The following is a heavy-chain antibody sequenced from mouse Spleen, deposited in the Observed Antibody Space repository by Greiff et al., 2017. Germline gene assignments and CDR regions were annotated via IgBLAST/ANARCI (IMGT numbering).Heavy chain of an antibody. D-gene: IGHD2-1*01. Sequence: EVKLLESGPGLVKPSQSLSLTCSVTGYSITSGYYWNWIRQFPGNKLEWMGYISYDGSNNYNPSLKNRISITRDTSKNQFFLKLNSVTTEDTATYYCALYYGDYAMDYWGQGTSVTVSS. CDR2: ISYDGSN. J-gene: IGHJ4*01. CDR1: GYSITSGYY. CDR3: ALYYGDYAMDY. V-gene: IGHV3-6*01.